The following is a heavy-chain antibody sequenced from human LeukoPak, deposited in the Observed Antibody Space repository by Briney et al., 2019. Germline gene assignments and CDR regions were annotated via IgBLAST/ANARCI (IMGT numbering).Heavy chain of an antibody. Sequence: SQTLSLTCTVSGGSISSGGYYCNWIRQHPGKGLEWIGFIYYSGSTYHNPSLKSRVSISVDTSKNQFSLKLSSVTAADTAVYYCARARDIVVSSNIYYFDYWGQGTLVTASS. J-gene: IGHJ4*02. CDR3: ARARDIVVSSNIYYFDY. CDR2: IYYSGST. CDR1: GGSISSGGYY. D-gene: IGHD2-2*01. V-gene: IGHV4-31*03.